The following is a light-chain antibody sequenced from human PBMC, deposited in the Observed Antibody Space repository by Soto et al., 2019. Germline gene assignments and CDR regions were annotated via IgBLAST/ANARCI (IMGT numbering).Light chain of an antibody. CDR3: QQYHSYPWA. Sequence: DIQMTQSPSTLSSSIGDRVTITCRASQTISSWLAWYQQKPGKAPKLLIYEALNFESGVPSRFSGSGSGTEFSLTIFSLQPDDFAAYYCQQYHSYPWAFGQGTNVAI. CDR2: EAL. J-gene: IGKJ1*01. CDR1: QTISSW. V-gene: IGKV1-5*03.